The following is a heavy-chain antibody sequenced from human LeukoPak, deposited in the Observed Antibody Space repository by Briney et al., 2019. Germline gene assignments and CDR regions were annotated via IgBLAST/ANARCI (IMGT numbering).Heavy chain of an antibody. V-gene: IGHV1-2*02. Sequence: GASVKVSCKASGYSFIGYYIHWVRQAPGQGLEWMGWINPNSGGANYAQKFQGRVTMTRDTSISTVYMELTRLRSDDTAMHYCAKSTNWGSISDGFDIWGQGTMVTVAS. CDR2: INPNSGGA. CDR1: GYSFIGYY. J-gene: IGHJ3*02. D-gene: IGHD7-27*01. CDR3: AKSTNWGSISDGFDI.